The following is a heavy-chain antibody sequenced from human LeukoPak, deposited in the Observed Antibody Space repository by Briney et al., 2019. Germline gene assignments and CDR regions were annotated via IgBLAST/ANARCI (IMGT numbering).Heavy chain of an antibody. D-gene: IGHD2-15*01. Sequence: GGSLRLSCADSGFTFSSHWMSWVRQAPGKGLEWVANIKQDGSEIYYLDSVKGRFTISRDNAKNSLYLQMNSLRVEDTAVYYCATIEAARFHYWGQGTLVTVSS. CDR2: IKQDGSEI. V-gene: IGHV3-7*01. CDR1: GFTFSSHW. J-gene: IGHJ4*02. CDR3: ATIEAARFHY.